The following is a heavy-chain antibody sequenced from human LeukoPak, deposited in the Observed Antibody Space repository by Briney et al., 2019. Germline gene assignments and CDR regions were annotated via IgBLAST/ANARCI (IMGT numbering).Heavy chain of an antibody. V-gene: IGHV4-39*07. CDR2: IFYSGTT. Sequence: PSETLSLTCSVSGAFITSSPYFWGWIRQTPGKGLEWVGSIFYSGTTYCNPSLTSRVTISEDSSKNQFSLRLHSLTAADTAIYYCARGRGYDPVVFYFDSWGQGTAVIVSS. D-gene: IGHD2-15*01. J-gene: IGHJ4*02. CDR1: GAFITSSPYF. CDR3: ARGRGYDPVVFYFDS.